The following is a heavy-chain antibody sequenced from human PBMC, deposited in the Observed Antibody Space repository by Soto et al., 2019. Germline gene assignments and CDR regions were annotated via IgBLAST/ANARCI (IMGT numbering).Heavy chain of an antibody. CDR1: GYNFVAYY. CDR2: INTRSGAT. J-gene: IGHJ4*02. CDR3: AKDRQYGDYGYTFDY. D-gene: IGHD2-21*02. V-gene: IGHV1-2*02. Sequence: AASGKVSCKESGYNFVAYYMHGVRQAPGQGLEWMGWINTRSGATNFAERFQGRVTMTSDTSISTFYMEIKRLNSDDTAVYFCAKDRQYGDYGYTFDYWGQVTLVTVSS.